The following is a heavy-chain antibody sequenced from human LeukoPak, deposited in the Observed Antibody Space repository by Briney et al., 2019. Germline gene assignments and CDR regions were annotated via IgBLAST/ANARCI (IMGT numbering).Heavy chain of an antibody. CDR3: ARKRTGDQGYYFDY. CDR2: IYYSGST. D-gene: IGHD1-1*01. V-gene: IGHV4-31*03. Sequence: SQTLSLTCTVSGGSISSGGYYWSWIRQHPGKGLEWVGYIYYSGSTSYNLSLKSRVTISLDTSRNQFSLKLSSVTAADTAVYYCARKRTGDQGYYFDYWGQGTLVTVSS. J-gene: IGHJ4*02. CDR1: GGSISSGGYY.